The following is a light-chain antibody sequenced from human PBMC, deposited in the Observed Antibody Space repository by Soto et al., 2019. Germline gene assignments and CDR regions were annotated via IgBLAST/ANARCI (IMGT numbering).Light chain of an antibody. CDR3: CSYAGNSTHVHI. CDR1: SSDVGGYNL. V-gene: IGLV2-23*01. CDR2: ECS. J-gene: IGLJ1*01. Sequence: QSALTQPASVSGSPGQSITISCTGTSSDVGGYNLVSWYQQPPGKAPKLMIYECSKRPSGASTRFSGSTSGNTASLTISGMQAEDESDYYCCSYAGNSTHVHILGTRTEVTVL.